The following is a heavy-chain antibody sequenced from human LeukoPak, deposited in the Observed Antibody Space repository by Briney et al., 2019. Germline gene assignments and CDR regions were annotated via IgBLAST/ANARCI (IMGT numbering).Heavy chain of an antibody. CDR1: GFTFSCYA. CDR3: ARDYRATVVTAGPDY. Sequence: GGSLLLSCASFGFTFSCYAMHWVRPAPGKGVQCVAFIRYGGSNTYYADSVDGRIAISRDNAKNMLYLQMNRLRVEDTALYYCARDYRATVVTAGPDYWWQGTLVIVAS. V-gene: IGHV3-30*02. D-gene: IGHD4-23*01. J-gene: IGHJ4*02. CDR2: IRYGGSNT.